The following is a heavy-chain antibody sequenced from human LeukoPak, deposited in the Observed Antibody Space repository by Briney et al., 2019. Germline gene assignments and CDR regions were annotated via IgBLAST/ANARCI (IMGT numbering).Heavy chain of an antibody. D-gene: IGHD2-2*02. V-gene: IGHV1-2*02. Sequence: ASVKVSCKASGHTFTGYYMHWVRQAPGQGLEWMGWINPNSGGTNYAQKFQGRVTMTRDTSTSTAYMELSRLRSDDTAVYYCARDLRAPGYCSSTSCYNPDYWGQGTLVTVSS. CDR3: ARDLRAPGYCSSTSCYNPDY. J-gene: IGHJ4*02. CDR2: INPNSGGT. CDR1: GHTFTGYY.